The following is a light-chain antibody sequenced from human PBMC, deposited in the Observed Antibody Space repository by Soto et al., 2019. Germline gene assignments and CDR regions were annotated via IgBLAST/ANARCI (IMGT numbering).Light chain of an antibody. Sequence: EIVLTQSPGTLSLSPGERATLSCRASQSVGSRTLAWYQRKPGQAPRLLIYGASTRATGIPDRFSGSGSGADFTLTISRVEPEDFAVYYCQQDDSSLWTFGQGTKVDI. V-gene: IGKV3-20*01. CDR2: GAS. CDR1: QSVGSRT. J-gene: IGKJ1*01. CDR3: QQDDSSLWT.